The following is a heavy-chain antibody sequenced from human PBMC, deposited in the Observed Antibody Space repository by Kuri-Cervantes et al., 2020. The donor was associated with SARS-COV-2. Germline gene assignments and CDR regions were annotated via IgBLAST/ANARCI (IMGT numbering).Heavy chain of an antibody. CDR2: IGPSGTTK. V-gene: IGHV3-11*01. J-gene: IGHJ4*02. CDR3: AKDLVSSSTSCYDY. CDR1: GFIFSDYY. Sequence: GGSLRLSCTASGFIFSDYYMTWIRQAPGKGLEWVSNIGPSGTTKYYADSVKGRFTISRDNAKNSLYLQMNSLRAEDTAVYYCAKDLVSSSTSCYDYWGQGTLVTVSS. D-gene: IGHD2-2*01.